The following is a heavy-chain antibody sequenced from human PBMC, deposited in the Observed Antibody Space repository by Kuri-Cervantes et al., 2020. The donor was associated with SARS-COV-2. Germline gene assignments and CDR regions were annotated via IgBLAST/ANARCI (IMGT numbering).Heavy chain of an antibody. CDR2: ISAYNGNT. D-gene: IGHD3-10*01. V-gene: IGHV1-18*01. CDR1: GCTFPTYG. CDR3: ARSLSWFWELSQYTYGIDV. J-gene: IGHJ6*02. Sequence: AAVQVSCKASGCTFPTYGISWLRQAPGQGLEWMGWISAYNGNTSYAQKPQGRVTMTTDISPSTAYMELSRLRSDDTAVYYCARSLSWFWELSQYTYGIDVWGQGTTVTVSS.